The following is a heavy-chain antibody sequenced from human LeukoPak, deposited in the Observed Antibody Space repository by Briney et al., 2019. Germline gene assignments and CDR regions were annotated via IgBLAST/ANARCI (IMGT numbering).Heavy chain of an antibody. CDR2: ISGSGGGI. J-gene: IGHJ4*02. D-gene: IGHD5-18*01. CDR3: AKHGDTAMWLDY. Sequence: PGGSLRLSCAASGFTFSNYVMSWVRQAPGKGLEWVSGISGSGGGIYYADSVKGRFTISRDSSKNTLNLQMNSLRAEDTAVYYCAKHGDTAMWLDYWGQGTLVTVSS. CDR1: GFTFSNYV. V-gene: IGHV3-23*01.